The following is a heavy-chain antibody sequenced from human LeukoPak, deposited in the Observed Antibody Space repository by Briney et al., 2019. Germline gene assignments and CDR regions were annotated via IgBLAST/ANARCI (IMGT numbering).Heavy chain of an antibody. V-gene: IGHV4-39*07. D-gene: IGHD3-16*02. Sequence: PSETLSLTCTVSGGSISSSSYYWGWIRQPPGKGLEWIGSIYHSGSTYYNPSLKSRVTISVDTSKNQFSLKLSSVTAADTAVYYCARLRIPGELSPVDYWGQGTLVTVSS. J-gene: IGHJ4*02. CDR3: ARLRIPGELSPVDY. CDR2: IYHSGST. CDR1: GGSISSSSYY.